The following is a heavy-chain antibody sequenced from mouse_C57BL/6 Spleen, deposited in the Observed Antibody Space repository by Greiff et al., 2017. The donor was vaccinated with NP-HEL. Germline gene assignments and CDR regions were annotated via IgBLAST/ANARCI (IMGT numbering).Heavy chain of an antibody. CDR3: ARARQLRRRGGYYFDD. D-gene: IGHD3-2*02. CDR1: GYTFTDYY. J-gene: IGHJ2*01. V-gene: IGHV1-75*01. CDR2: IFPGSGST. Sequence: QVQLKQSGPELVKPGASVRISCKASGYTFTDYYINWVKQRPGQGLEWIGWIFPGSGSTYYNEKFKGKATLTVDKSSSTAYMLLSSLTSEDSAVYFCARARQLRRRGGYYFDDWGQGTTLTVSS.